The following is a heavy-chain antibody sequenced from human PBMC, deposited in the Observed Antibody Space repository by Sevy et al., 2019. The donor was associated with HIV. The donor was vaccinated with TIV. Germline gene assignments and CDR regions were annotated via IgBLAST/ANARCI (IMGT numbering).Heavy chain of an antibody. D-gene: IGHD2-15*01. CDR2: INAGNVNT. CDR3: ARASVAATTY. CDR1: GYTFTSYA. Sequence: ASVKVSCKASGYTFTSYAMHWVRQAPGQRLEWMGWINAGNVNTKYSQKFQGRVTITRDTSASTAYMELSSLRSEDTAVYYCARASVAATTYWGQGTLVTVSS. J-gene: IGHJ4*02. V-gene: IGHV1-3*01.